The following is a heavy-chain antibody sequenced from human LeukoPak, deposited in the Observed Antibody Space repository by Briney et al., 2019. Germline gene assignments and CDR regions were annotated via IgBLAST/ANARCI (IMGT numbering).Heavy chain of an antibody. Sequence: SETLSLTCRVSGGSIASYYWTWIRQSPGQGLEWIGYIFFSGSTNYNPSLKSRVTLSVDRSKNQFSLKLSSVTAADTAVYYCASGGYYYGSGSSYTVPFDYWGQGTLVTVSS. CDR2: IFFSGST. V-gene: IGHV4-59*12. J-gene: IGHJ4*02. CDR1: GGSIASYY. CDR3: ASGGYYYGSGSSYTVPFDY. D-gene: IGHD3-10*01.